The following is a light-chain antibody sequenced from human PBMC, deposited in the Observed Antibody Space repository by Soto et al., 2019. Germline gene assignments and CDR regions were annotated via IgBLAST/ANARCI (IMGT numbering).Light chain of an antibody. CDR2: GAS. Sequence: EIVLTQSPGTLSVSPGERVTLSCRASQSVDIDLAWYQQKPGQAPRLLIYGASTRATDMPGRFRGSGAGAEFTLTISSLQSEDSAVYYCQKYRGWPRTFGQGTKVEIK. J-gene: IGKJ1*01. CDR3: QKYRGWPRT. V-gene: IGKV3D-15*01. CDR1: QSVDID.